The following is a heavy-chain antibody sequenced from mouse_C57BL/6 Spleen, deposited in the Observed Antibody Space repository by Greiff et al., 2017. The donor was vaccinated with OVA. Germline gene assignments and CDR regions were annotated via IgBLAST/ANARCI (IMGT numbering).Heavy chain of an antibody. J-gene: IGHJ2*01. CDR3: AAYYYGNCDY. V-gene: IGHV5-17*01. CDR1: GFTFSDYG. CDR2: ISSGSSTT. Sequence: EVHLVESGGGLVKPGGSLKLSCAASGFTFSDYGMHWVRQAPEQGLEWVAYISSGSSTTYYADNVKGRSTISRDKANNTLFLQMTSLRSEDTAMYYCAAYYYGNCDYWGQGTTLTVSS. D-gene: IGHD1-1*01.